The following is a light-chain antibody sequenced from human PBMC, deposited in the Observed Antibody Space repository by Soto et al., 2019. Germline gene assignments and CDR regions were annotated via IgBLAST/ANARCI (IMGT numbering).Light chain of an antibody. Sequence: DIQMTQSPSSLSASVGDRVTITCRASQGISNFLAWHQQKPGKVPKLLIYAASTLQSGVPSRFSGSGSGTEFTLTITSLQPEDVATYYCQKYNSAPWTFGQGTEVEIK. J-gene: IGKJ1*01. V-gene: IGKV1-27*01. CDR1: QGISNF. CDR3: QKYNSAPWT. CDR2: AAS.